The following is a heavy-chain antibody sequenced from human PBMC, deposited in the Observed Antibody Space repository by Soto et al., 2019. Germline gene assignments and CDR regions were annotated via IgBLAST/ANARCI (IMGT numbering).Heavy chain of an antibody. J-gene: IGHJ6*02. D-gene: IGHD3-9*01. CDR2: INPSGGST. V-gene: IGHV1-46*01. Sequence: QVQLVQSGAEVKKPGASVKVSCKASGYTFTSYYMHWVRQAPGQGLEWMGIINPSGGSTSYAQKFQGRVTMTRDTSTSTVYMELSSLRSEDTAVYYCAREQNGGPMIRYLGYCYGMDVWGQGTTVTVSS. CDR1: GYTFTSYY. CDR3: AREQNGGPMIRYLGYCYGMDV.